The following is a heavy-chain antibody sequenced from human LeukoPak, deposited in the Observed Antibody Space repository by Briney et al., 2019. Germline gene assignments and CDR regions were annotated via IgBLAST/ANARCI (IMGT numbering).Heavy chain of an antibody. CDR1: GGPFSGYY. V-gene: IGHV4-34*01. Sequence: SETLSLTCAVYGGPFSGYYWSWIRQPPGKGLEWIGEINHSGSTNYNPSLKSRVTISVDTSKNQFSLKLSSVTAADTAVYYCARRRGLYNYYYYGMDVWGQGTTVTVSS. J-gene: IGHJ6*02. CDR2: INHSGST. D-gene: IGHD5-24*01. CDR3: ARRRGLYNYYYYGMDV.